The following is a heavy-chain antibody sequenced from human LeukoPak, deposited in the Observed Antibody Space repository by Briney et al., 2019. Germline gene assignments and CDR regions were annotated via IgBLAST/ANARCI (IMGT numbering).Heavy chain of an antibody. Sequence: ASVKVSCKASGYTFTSYAMHWVRQAPGQGLEWMGGIISILGTTKYAQKFQGRVTITADESTSTAYMELSSLRSEDTAVYYCARSGDSSGYYYGERYWGQGTLVTVSS. J-gene: IGHJ4*02. CDR3: ARSGDSSGYYYGERY. CDR1: GYTFTSYA. CDR2: IISILGTT. D-gene: IGHD3-22*01. V-gene: IGHV1-69*13.